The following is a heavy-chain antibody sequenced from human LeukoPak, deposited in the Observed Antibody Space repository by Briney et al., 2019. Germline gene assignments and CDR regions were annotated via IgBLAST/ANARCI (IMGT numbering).Heavy chain of an antibody. CDR3: AKQCGPYYDSSAYYSDY. CDR2: ISGGGST. V-gene: IGHV3-23*01. D-gene: IGHD3-22*01. Sequence: PGGSLRLSCVASGFTFSNYAMSWVRQAPGKGLEWVSIISGGGSTYYADSVKGRFTISRDNSKNTLYLQMNSLRAEDTAVYYCAKQCGPYYDSSAYYSDYWGQGTLVTVSS. CDR1: GFTFSNYA. J-gene: IGHJ4*02.